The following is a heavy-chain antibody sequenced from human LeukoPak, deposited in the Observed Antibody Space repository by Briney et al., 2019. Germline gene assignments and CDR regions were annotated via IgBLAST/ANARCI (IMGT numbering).Heavy chain of an antibody. CDR2: IYYSGST. J-gene: IGHJ4*02. V-gene: IGHV4-31*03. D-gene: IGHD1-7*01. Sequence: TSETLSLTCTVSGVSISSGGYYWSWIRQHPGKGLEWIGYIYYSGSTYYNPSLKSRVTISVDTSKNQFSLKLSSVTAADTAVYYCARLITGTTAAIDYWGQGTLVTVSS. CDR3: ARLITGTTAAIDY. CDR1: GVSISSGGYY.